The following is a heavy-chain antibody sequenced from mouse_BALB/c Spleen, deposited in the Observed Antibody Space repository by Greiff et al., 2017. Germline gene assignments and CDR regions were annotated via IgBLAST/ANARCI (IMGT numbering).Heavy chain of an antibody. CDR3: ARTATARAMDY. V-gene: IGHV5-6-5*01. J-gene: IGHJ4*01. CDR1: GFTFSSYG. CDR2: ISSGGST. Sequence: EVMLVESGGGLVQPGGSLKLSCAASGFTFSSYGMSWVRQTPDKRLELVASISSGGSTYYPDSVKGRFTISRDNARNILYLQMSSLRSEDTAMYYCARTATARAMDYWGQGTSVTVSS. D-gene: IGHD1-2*01.